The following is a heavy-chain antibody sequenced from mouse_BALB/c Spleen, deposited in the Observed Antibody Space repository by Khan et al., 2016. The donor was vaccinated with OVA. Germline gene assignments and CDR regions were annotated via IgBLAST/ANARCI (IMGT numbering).Heavy chain of an antibody. CDR3: ARRNYYGYALDY. J-gene: IGHJ4*01. CDR2: ISYSGST. V-gene: IGHV3-2*02. D-gene: IGHD1-1*01. CDR1: GYSITSNYA. Sequence: EVQLQESGPGLVKPSQSLSLTCTVTGYSITSNYAWSWIRQFPGNKLEWMGYISYSGSTNNNPSLKSRISVTRDTSENQFFLQLNSVTAEDTATYYCARRNYYGYALDYWGQGTSVTVSS.